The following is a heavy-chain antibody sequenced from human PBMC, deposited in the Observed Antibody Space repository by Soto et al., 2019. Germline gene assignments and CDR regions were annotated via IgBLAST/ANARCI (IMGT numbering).Heavy chain of an antibody. CDR3: ARGRVEDSIGGATYFDY. V-gene: IGHV3-64*01. CDR1: GFTFSGYS. D-gene: IGHD6-19*01. CDR2: INTNGVNT. Sequence: EVQLVESGGGLVQPGGSLRLSCAASGFTFSGYSMFWVRQAPGKGLEYVSAINTNGVNTFYAKSVKGRFTISRDNSKNTMYLQMGSLRAEDMAVYYCARGRVEDSIGGATYFDYWRQGTLVTVSS. J-gene: IGHJ4*02.